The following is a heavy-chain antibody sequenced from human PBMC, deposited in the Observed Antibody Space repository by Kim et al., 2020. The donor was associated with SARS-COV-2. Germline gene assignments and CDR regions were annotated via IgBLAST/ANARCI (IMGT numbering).Heavy chain of an antibody. D-gene: IGHD2-15*01. V-gene: IGHV4-4*02. Sequence: PSLKGRVTISVDKSKNQFSLKLSSVTAADTAVYYCARADCSGGSCYSFDYWGQGTLVTVSS. J-gene: IGHJ4*02. CDR3: ARADCSGGSCYSFDY.